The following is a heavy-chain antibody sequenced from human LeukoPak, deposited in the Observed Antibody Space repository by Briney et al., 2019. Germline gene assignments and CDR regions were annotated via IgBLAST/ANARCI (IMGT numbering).Heavy chain of an antibody. D-gene: IGHD5-24*01. CDR1: GFTFSDYT. CDR2: ISSSGRFI. J-gene: IGHJ4*02. V-gene: IGHV3-21*01. Sequence: GDSLRLSCAASGFTFSDYTLNWVRQAPGKGLEWVSSISSSGRFIYYADSLKGRFTISRDNDKESVHLQMVSLRAEDTAVYYCVRETHTMGPSFDYWGQGTLVTVSS. CDR3: VRETHTMGPSFDY.